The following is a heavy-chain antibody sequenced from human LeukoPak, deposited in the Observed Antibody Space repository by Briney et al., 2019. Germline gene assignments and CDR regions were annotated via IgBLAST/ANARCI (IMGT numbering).Heavy chain of an antibody. V-gene: IGHV4-59*01. CDR3: ARTLRDGYNYGGYYYYMDV. CDR2: IYYSGST. CDR1: GGSISSYY. J-gene: IGHJ6*03. D-gene: IGHD5-24*01. Sequence: SETLSLTCTVSGGSISSYYWSWIRQPPGKGLEWIGYIYYSGSTNYNPSLKSRVTISVDTSKNQFSLKLSSVTAADTAVYYCARTLRDGYNYGGYYYYMDVWGKGTTVTVSS.